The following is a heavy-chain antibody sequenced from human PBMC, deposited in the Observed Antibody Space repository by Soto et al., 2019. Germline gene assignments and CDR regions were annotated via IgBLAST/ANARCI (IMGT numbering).Heavy chain of an antibody. CDR3: ARSGGTYYFDH. CDR1: GTTFSTHG. Sequence: QVQLVQSGAEVRKPGSSVNVSCKASGTTFSTHGIHWVRQAPGQGLEWMGGFVPMFSSSNYAQKFQGRLTIVADESTNSAYMELSSLRADDSVIYYCARSGGTYYFDHWGQGTLVTVSS. V-gene: IGHV1-69*01. CDR2: FVPMFSSS. J-gene: IGHJ4*02. D-gene: IGHD1-1*01.